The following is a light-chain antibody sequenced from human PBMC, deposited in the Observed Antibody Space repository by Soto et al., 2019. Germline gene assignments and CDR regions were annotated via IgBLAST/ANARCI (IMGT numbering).Light chain of an antibody. J-gene: IGKJ1*01. CDR2: DAS. CDR3: QQRSSWPLT. Sequence: EIVLTQSPATLSLARGERATLSCRASQNVRDYLAWYQQKPGQAPRVLIFDASNRATGIPARFSGSGSGTDFTLTISSLEPEDFAVYYCQQRSSWPLTFGQGTKVEIK. V-gene: IGKV3-11*01. CDR1: QNVRDY.